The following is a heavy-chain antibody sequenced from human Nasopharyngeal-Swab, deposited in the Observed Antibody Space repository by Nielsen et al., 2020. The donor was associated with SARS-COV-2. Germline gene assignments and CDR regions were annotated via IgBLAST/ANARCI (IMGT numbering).Heavy chain of an antibody. CDR3: ARESVSITTYIDH. D-gene: IGHD3-22*01. CDR1: GFTFFSGHW. CDR2: IKPDGSEK. V-gene: IGHV3-7*03. Sequence: GESLKIPCEATGFTFFSGHWMSWVRQAPGKGLEWVANIKPDGSEKNYVDSVKGRFTISRDNARNSLYLQINSLRAEDTAMYYCARESVSITTYIDHWGQGTLVTVSS. J-gene: IGHJ4*02.